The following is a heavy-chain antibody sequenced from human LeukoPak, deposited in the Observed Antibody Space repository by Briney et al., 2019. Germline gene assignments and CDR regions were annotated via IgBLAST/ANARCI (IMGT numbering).Heavy chain of an antibody. D-gene: IGHD3-10*01. J-gene: IGHJ4*02. V-gene: IGHV3-13*04. CDR3: ARVASGSGSYYFDY. CDR2: IGAAGDT. Sequence: PGGSLRLSCAASGFTFSSFDMHWVRQAAGKGLEWVSGIGAAGDTYSLGSVKGRFTISRENGKNSLYLQMNSLRAGDTGVYYCARVASGSGSYYFDYWGQGMLVTVSS. CDR1: GFTFSSFD.